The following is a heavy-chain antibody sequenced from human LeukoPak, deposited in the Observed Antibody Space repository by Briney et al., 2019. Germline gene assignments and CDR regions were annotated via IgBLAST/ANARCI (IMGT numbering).Heavy chain of an antibody. Sequence: SETLSLTCTVSGGSISSYYWSWIRQPPGKGLEWIGYIYYSGSTYYNPSLKSRVTISVDTSKNQFSLKLSSVTAADTAVYYCARQGMYQLLEKIDYWGQGTLVTVSS. D-gene: IGHD2-2*01. J-gene: IGHJ4*02. CDR1: GGSISSYY. V-gene: IGHV4-59*08. CDR2: IYYSGST. CDR3: ARQGMYQLLEKIDY.